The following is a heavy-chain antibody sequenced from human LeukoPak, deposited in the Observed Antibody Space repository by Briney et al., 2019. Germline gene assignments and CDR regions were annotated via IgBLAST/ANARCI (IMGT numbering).Heavy chain of an antibody. D-gene: IGHD3-3*01. CDR2: ISYDGSNK. CDR3: ARQLSTITIFDY. CDR1: GFTFSSYA. Sequence: GRSMRLSCAASGFTFSSYAMQWLRQAPGKGLEGVTVISYDGSNKYYADSVKGRFTISRDNSKNALYLQMNSLRAEDTAVYCCARQLSTITIFDYWGQGTLVTVSS. J-gene: IGHJ4*01. V-gene: IGHV3-30-3*01.